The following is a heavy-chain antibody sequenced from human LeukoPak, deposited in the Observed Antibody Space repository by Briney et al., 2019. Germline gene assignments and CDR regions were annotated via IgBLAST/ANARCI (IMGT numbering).Heavy chain of an antibody. J-gene: IGHJ4*02. Sequence: PGGSLRLSCAASGFTFSSYGMHWVRQAPGKGLEWVALISYDGSNKYYADSVKGRFTISRDNSKNTLYLQMNSLRAEDTAVYYCAKGRFGSSWRVDYWGQGTLVTVSS. V-gene: IGHV3-30*18. CDR1: GFTFSSYG. D-gene: IGHD6-13*01. CDR2: ISYDGSNK. CDR3: AKGRFGSSWRVDY.